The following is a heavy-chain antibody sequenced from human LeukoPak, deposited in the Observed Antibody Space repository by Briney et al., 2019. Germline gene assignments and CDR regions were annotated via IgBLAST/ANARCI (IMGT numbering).Heavy chain of an antibody. D-gene: IGHD3-22*01. CDR1: GFTVSNFW. Sequence: GGSLRLSCAASGFTVSNFWMAWVRQAPGKGLEWVANIKQDGSVQYYGDSVRGRFTISRDNAKNSLYLQMNSLRAEDTAVYYCATTYDSSGCDWGQGTLVTVSS. V-gene: IGHV3-7*01. CDR2: IKQDGSVQ. J-gene: IGHJ4*02. CDR3: ATTYDSSGCD.